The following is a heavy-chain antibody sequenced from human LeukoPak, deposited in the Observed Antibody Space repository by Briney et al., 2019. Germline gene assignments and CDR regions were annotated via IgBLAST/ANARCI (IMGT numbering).Heavy chain of an antibody. CDR2: IYYSGRT. V-gene: IGHV4-59*12. D-gene: IGHD6-13*01. Sequence: AETLSLTCTVAGGSISSYYWSWVRQPPGEGRESHGYIYYSGRTNYNPSRKGRATISENTTKNHFSLKLSSVPAADTAVYYCARVKFIAPAGTNYMDVWGKGTTVTVSS. CDR1: GGSISSYY. CDR3: ARVKFIAPAGTNYMDV. J-gene: IGHJ6*03.